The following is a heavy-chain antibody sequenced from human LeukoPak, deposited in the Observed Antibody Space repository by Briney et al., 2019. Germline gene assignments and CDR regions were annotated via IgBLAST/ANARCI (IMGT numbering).Heavy chain of an antibody. CDR1: GFTFSDYY. V-gene: IGHV3-11*01. CDR3: ARDRKASVNSDWFDP. J-gene: IGHJ5*02. CDR2: ISSSGINI. Sequence: GGSLRLSCAASGFTFSDYYMSWIRQAPGKGLECVSSISSSGINIYYADSVKGRFTISRDNAKNSVYLQMNSLRVEDTAVYYCARDRKASVNSDWFDPSGQGTLVTVSS. D-gene: IGHD4-23*01.